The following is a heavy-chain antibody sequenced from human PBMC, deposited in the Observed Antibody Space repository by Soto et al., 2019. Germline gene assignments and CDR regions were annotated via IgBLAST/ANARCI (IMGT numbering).Heavy chain of an antibody. CDR3: SRDCSSTSCDGYYYGMDV. D-gene: IGHD2-2*01. J-gene: IGHJ6*02. V-gene: IGHV3-33*01. CDR2: IWYDGSNK. Sequence: GGSLRLSCAASGFPFSSYGMHWVRQAPGKGLEWVAVIWYDGSNKYYAASVKGRFTISRDNSRNTLYLQMNSLRPEDTAVYYCSRDCSSTSCDGYYYGMDVGGQGTTVTVSS. CDR1: GFPFSSYG.